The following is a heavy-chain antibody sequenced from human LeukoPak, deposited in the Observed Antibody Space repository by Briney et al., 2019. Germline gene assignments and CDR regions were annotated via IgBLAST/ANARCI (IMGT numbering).Heavy chain of an antibody. CDR2: IRHDGSNK. J-gene: IGHJ6*03. Sequence: GGSLRLSCAASGFTFSSYGMHWVRQAPGKGLEWVAFIRHDGSNKYYADSVKGRFTISRDNSKNTLYLQMNSLRAEDTAVYYCAKNYYYYMDVWGKGTTVTVSS. V-gene: IGHV3-30*02. CDR1: GFTFSSYG. CDR3: AKNYYYYMDV.